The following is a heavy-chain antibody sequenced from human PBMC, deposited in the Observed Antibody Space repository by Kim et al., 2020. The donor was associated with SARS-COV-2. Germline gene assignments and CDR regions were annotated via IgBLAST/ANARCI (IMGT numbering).Heavy chain of an antibody. V-gene: IGHV3-23*03. CDR1: GFTFSSYA. Sequence: GGSLRLSCAASGFTFSSYAMSWVRQAPGKGLEWVSVIYSGGSSTYYADSVKGRFTISRDNSKNTLYLQMNSLRAEDTAVYYCAKGYSSGWLFDYWGQGTL. J-gene: IGHJ4*02. CDR2: IYSGGSST. CDR3: AKGYSSGWLFDY. D-gene: IGHD6-19*01.